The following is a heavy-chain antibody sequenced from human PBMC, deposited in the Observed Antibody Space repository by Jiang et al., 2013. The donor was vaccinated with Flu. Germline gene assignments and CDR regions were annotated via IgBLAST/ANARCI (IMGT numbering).Heavy chain of an antibody. CDR2: IDWDDDK. V-gene: IGHV2-70*01. CDR1: GFSLSTSGMC. D-gene: IGHD6-13*01. Sequence: KPTQTLTLTCTFSGFSLSTSGMCVSWIRQPPGKALEWLALIDWDDDKYYSTSLKTRLTISKDTSKNQVVLTMTNMDPVDTATYYCARIQTGSSWSLLGRYYYYGMDVWGQGTTVTVS. CDR3: ARIQTGSSWSLLGRYYYYGMDV. J-gene: IGHJ6*02.